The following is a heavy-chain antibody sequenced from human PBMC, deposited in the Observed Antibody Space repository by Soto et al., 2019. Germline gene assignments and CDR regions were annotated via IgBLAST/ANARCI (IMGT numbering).Heavy chain of an antibody. V-gene: IGHV2-5*02. CDR2: IYWDDDK. CDR3: AHSYQLYGSNETHFDY. J-gene: IGHJ4*02. D-gene: IGHD3-10*01. Sequence: QITLKESGPTLVKPTQTLTLTCTFSGFSLSTSGVGVGWIRQPPGKALDWLALIYWDDDKRYSPSLKSRLTITKDTSKNQVVLTVTSMDPVDTATYYCAHSYQLYGSNETHFDYWGQGTLVIVSS. CDR1: GFSLSTSGVG.